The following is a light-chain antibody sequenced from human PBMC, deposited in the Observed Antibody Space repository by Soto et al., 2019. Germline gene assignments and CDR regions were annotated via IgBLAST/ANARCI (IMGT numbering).Light chain of an antibody. Sequence: QSALTQPASVSGSPGQSITISCTGTSSDVGGYNYVSWYQQHPGTAPQLMIYDVSTRPSGVSNRFSGSKSGNTASLTISGLQAEDEADYYCRSYTSSSTLYVFGTGTKLTVL. CDR1: SSDVGGYNY. V-gene: IGLV2-14*01. CDR3: RSYTSSSTLYV. J-gene: IGLJ1*01. CDR2: DVS.